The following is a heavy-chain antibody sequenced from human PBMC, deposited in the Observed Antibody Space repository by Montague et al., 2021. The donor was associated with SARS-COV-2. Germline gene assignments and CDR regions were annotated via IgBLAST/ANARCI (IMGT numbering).Heavy chain of an antibody. CDR2: K. Sequence: KYYVDSVKGRFTISRDNAKNSLYLQMNSLRAEDTAVYYCARDLGAVVVAAITYYYYGMDVWGQGITVTVFS. J-gene: IGHJ6*02. CDR3: ARDLGAVVVAAITYYYYGMDV. D-gene: IGHD2-15*01. V-gene: IGHV3-7*03.